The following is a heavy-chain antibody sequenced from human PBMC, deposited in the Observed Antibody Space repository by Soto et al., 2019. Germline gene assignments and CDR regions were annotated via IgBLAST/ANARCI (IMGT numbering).Heavy chain of an antibody. J-gene: IGHJ4*02. CDR2: IYYSGST. CDR1: GGSISSYY. V-gene: IGHV4-59*12. Sequence: ASETLSLTCTVSGGSISSYYWSWIRQPPGKGLEWIGYIYYSGSTNYNPSLKSRVTISVDTSNNQFSLKLSSVTAADTAVYYCARAGGTYHYFDYWGQGALVTVSS. D-gene: IGHD1-26*01. CDR3: ARAGGTYHYFDY.